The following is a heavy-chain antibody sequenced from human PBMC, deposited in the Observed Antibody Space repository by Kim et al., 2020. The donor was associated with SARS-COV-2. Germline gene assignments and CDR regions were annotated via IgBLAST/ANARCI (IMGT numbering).Heavy chain of an antibody. D-gene: IGHD6-13*01. Sequence: SETLSLTCTVSGGSISSSSYYWGWIRQPPGKGLEWIGSIYYSGSTYYNPSLKSRVTISVDTSKNQFSLKLSSVTAADTAVYYCARETRQSWYNWFDPWGQGTLVTVSS. CDR3: ARETRQSWYNWFDP. J-gene: IGHJ5*02. V-gene: IGHV4-39*07. CDR1: GGSISSSSYY. CDR2: IYYSGST.